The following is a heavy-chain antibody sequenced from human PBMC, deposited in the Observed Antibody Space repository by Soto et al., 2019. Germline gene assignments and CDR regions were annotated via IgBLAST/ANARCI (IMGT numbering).Heavy chain of an antibody. Sequence: GASVKVSCKASGYTFANYAIHWVRQAPGQDFEWMGWINAGNGNTRNSQKFQGRVTFTRDTSATTAHMEVGSLRFEDTAVYYCARDLSGWRLTNDHYGVDVWGQGTTVTVSS. D-gene: IGHD1-1*01. V-gene: IGHV1-3*01. CDR2: INAGNGNT. CDR3: ARDLSGWRLTNDHYGVDV. CDR1: GYTFANYA. J-gene: IGHJ6*02.